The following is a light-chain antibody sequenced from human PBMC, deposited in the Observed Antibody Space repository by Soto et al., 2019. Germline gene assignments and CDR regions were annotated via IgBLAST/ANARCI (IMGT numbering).Light chain of an antibody. J-gene: IGKJ4*01. Sequence: DIQMTQSPSSLSASVGARVPITCRARLPISNYLAWYQQKPGKIPHLLIYAASTLQAGVPSRFSGSGSGTDFALTITSLQAEDFATYYCQQLRMYPSTFGGGTKVDIK. CDR1: LPISNY. V-gene: IGKV1-27*01. CDR3: QQLRMYPST. CDR2: AAS.